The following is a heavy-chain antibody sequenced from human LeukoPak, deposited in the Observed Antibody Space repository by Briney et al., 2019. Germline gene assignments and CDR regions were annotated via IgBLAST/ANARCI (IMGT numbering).Heavy chain of an antibody. CDR3: ARGGRYDSGSYYMNY. J-gene: IGHJ4*02. D-gene: IGHD3-10*01. V-gene: IGHV3-30-3*01. CDR1: GFTFSGYS. Sequence: GGSLRLSCAASGFTFSGYSLHWVRQAPGKGLEWVAVISYDGSNKYYADSVKGRFTISRDNSNNTLYLQMNSLRAEDTAVYYCARGGRYDSGSYYMNYWGQGTLVTVSS. CDR2: ISYDGSNK.